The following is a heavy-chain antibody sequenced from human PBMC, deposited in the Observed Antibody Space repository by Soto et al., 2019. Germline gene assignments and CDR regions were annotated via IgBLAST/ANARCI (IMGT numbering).Heavy chain of an antibody. CDR2: ISRGGGDT. J-gene: IGHJ4*02. V-gene: IGHV3-11*06. D-gene: IGHD2-2*01. Sequence: QVQLVESGGGLVKPGGSLRLSCAASGLTFSDYSMTWIRQVPGKGLEWVSRISRGGGDTEYADSVKGRFTISRDNAKNLLYLQMDSLRAEDTAVYYCMRGGRSTSYYWYYWGQGTLVTVSS. CDR3: MRGGRSTSYYWYY. CDR1: GLTFSDYS.